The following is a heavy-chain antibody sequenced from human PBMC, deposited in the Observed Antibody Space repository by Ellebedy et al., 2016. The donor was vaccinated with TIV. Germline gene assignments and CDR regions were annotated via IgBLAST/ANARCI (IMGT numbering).Heavy chain of an antibody. CDR2: ISSSSSAI. CDR1: GFTFSSYS. Sequence: GESLKISXAASGFTFSSYSMNWVRQAPGKGLEWVSSISSSSSAIYYADSVKGRFTISRDNAKNSLYLQMNSLRAEDTAVYYCGRDPWGIGAADAFDLWGRGTMVTVSS. D-gene: IGHD3-16*01. CDR3: GRDPWGIGAADAFDL. J-gene: IGHJ3*01. V-gene: IGHV3-48*01.